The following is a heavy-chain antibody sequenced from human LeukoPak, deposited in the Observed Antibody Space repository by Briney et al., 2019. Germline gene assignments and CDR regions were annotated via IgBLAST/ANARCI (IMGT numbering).Heavy chain of an antibody. CDR3: AIRKRLRFLEWLKTDDRYNWFDP. CDR1: GYTFTSYD. J-gene: IGHJ5*02. V-gene: IGHV1-8*01. D-gene: IGHD3-3*01. Sequence: ASVKVSCKASGYTFTSYDINWVRQATGQGLEWMGWMNPNSGNTGYAQKFQGRVTMTRNTSISTAYMELSSLRSEGTAVYYCAIRKRLRFLEWLKTDDRYNWFDPWGQGTLVTVSS. CDR2: MNPNSGNT.